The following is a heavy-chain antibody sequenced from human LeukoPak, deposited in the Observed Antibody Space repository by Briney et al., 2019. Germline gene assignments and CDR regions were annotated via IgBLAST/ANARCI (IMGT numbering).Heavy chain of an antibody. V-gene: IGHV1-69*05. Sequence: SVKVSCKASGGTFSSYAISWVRQAPGQGLEWMGRIIPIFGTANYAQKSQGRVTMTRDTSISTAYMGLSRLRSDDTAVYYCARDGDQDWFDPWGQGTLVTVSS. CDR1: GGTFSSYA. CDR3: ARDGDQDWFDP. D-gene: IGHD7-27*01. J-gene: IGHJ5*02. CDR2: IIPIFGTA.